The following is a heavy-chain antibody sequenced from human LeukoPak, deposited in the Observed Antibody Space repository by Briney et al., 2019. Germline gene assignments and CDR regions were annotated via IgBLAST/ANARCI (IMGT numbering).Heavy chain of an antibody. CDR2: IYTSGST. CDR3: ARAKAYYYDSSGSDY. J-gene: IGHJ4*02. Sequence: PSETLSLTCTVSGDSISNFYWSWIRQPAGKGLEWIGRIYTSGSTNYNPSLKSRVTMSVDTSKNQFSLKLSSVTAADTAVYYCARAKAYYYDSSGSDYWGQGTLVTVSS. V-gene: IGHV4-4*07. D-gene: IGHD3-22*01. CDR1: GDSISNFY.